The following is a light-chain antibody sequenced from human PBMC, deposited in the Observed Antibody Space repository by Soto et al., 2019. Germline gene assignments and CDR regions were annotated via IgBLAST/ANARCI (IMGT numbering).Light chain of an antibody. CDR1: QNVYSS. Sequence: IQMTQSPSTLPASVGDRVTITCRASQNVYSSLAWYQQKPGKAPKLLIYHASSLESGAPSRFSGSESETEFTLTISALQPDDFATDNYQHYKSNPLTVGRGTKVDIK. J-gene: IGKJ4*01. CDR3: QHYKSNPLT. V-gene: IGKV1-5*01. CDR2: HAS.